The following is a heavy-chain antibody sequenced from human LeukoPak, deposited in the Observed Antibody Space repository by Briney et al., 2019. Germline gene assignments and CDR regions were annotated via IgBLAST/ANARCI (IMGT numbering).Heavy chain of an antibody. D-gene: IGHD3-22*01. CDR2: IWFDGSNK. Sequence: GGSLRLSCAASGFIFSNYGMHWVRQAPGKGLEWVAVIWFDGSNKYYADSVKGRFTISRDNSKNTLYLQMNSLRAEDTAVYYCAKTGGYYYDTPAGYWGQGTLVTVSS. V-gene: IGHV3-33*06. CDR3: AKTGGYYYDTPAGY. CDR1: GFIFSNYG. J-gene: IGHJ4*02.